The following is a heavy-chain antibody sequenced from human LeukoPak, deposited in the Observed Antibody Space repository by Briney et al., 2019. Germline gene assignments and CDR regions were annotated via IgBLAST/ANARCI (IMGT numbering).Heavy chain of an antibody. D-gene: IGHD3-16*02. J-gene: IGHJ4*02. CDR3: ARAYQRLGELSLPNY. Sequence: ASVKVSCKASGYTFTSYAMNWVRQAPGQGLEWMGWINTNTGNPTYAQGFTGRFVFSLDTSVSTTYLQISSLKAEDTAVYYCARAYQRLGELSLPNYWGQGTLVTVSS. CDR1: GYTFTSYA. V-gene: IGHV7-4-1*02. CDR2: INTNTGNP.